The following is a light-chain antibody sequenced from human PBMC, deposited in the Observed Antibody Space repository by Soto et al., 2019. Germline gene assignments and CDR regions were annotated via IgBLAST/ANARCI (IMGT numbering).Light chain of an antibody. CDR3: QQYNSYSWT. CDR2: KAS. V-gene: IGKV1-5*03. J-gene: IGKJ1*01. Sequence: DIQMTQSPSTLSASVGDRVTITCRASQSISSWLAWYQQKPGKAPKLLIYKASSLESGVPSRFSGSGSGTEFTLTISSLQPDDFATYYRQQYNSYSWTFGRGTKVEIK. CDR1: QSISSW.